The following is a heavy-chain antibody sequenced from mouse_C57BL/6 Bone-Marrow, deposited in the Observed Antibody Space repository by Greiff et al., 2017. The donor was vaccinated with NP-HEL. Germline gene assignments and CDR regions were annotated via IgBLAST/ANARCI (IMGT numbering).Heavy chain of an antibody. V-gene: IGHV1-54*01. CDR3: ARGGIYYDYAWFAY. D-gene: IGHD2-4*01. J-gene: IGHJ3*01. CDR1: GYAFTNYL. Sequence: VQLQQSGAELVRPGTSVKVSCKASGYAFTNYLIEWVKQRPGQGLEWIGVINPGSGGTNYNEKFKGKATLTADKSSSTAYMQLSSLTSEGSAVYFCARGGIYYDYAWFAYWGQGTLVTVSA. CDR2: INPGSGGT.